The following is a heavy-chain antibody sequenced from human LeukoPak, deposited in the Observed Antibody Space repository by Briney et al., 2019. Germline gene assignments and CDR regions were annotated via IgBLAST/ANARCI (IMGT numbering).Heavy chain of an antibody. J-gene: IGHJ4*02. CDR2: IDQDGSEE. D-gene: IGHD1-1*01. V-gene: IGHV3-7*01. CDR1: GFTFSTYA. Sequence: GSLRLSCAASGFTFSTYAMNWVRQAPGRGLEWVANIDQDGSEEYYVDSVKGRFTISRDNAKNSVYLQMNSLRAEDTAVYYCARDRWTDYWGQGTLVTVSS. CDR3: ARDRWTDY.